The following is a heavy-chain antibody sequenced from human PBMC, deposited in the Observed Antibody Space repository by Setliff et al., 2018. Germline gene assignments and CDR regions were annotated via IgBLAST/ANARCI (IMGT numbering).Heavy chain of an antibody. CDR1: GGTFSHYY. CDR3: ARGRNVAARLLDT. CDR2: INHSGST. V-gene: IGHV4-34*01. J-gene: IGHJ5*02. Sequence: SSETLSLTCAAYGGTFSHYYWTWIRQSPGKGLEWIGEINHSGSTNYNPSLKSRVTISIDTSKDQFSLRMSSVSAADAEIYYCARGRNVAARLLDTWGQGSRVTVSS. D-gene: IGHD6-6*01.